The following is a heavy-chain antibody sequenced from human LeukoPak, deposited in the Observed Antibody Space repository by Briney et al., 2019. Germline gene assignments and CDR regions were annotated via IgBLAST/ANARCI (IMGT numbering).Heavy chain of an antibody. Sequence: ASVKVPCKASGYTFTSYGISWVRQAPGQGLEWMGWISAYNGNTNYAQKLQGRVTMTTDTSTSTAYMELRSLRSDDTAVYYCARASGSYCSGGSCYPPFFDYWGQGTLVTVSS. CDR2: ISAYNGNT. CDR1: GYTFTSYG. CDR3: ARASGSYCSGGSCYPPFFDY. V-gene: IGHV1-18*01. D-gene: IGHD2-15*01. J-gene: IGHJ4*02.